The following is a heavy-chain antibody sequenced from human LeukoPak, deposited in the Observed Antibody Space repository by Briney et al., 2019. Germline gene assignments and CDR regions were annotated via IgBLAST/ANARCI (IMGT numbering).Heavy chain of an antibody. CDR1: GYTLSGNY. CDR3: ARGLAAAGYNWFDP. Sequence: ASVKVSCKASGYTLSGNYMHWVRQAPGQGLEWMGWINPNSGGTNYAQKFQGRVTMTRDTSISTAYMEVSRLRSDDTAAYYCARGLAAAGYNWFDPWGQGTLVTVSS. CDR2: INPNSGGT. V-gene: IGHV1-2*02. J-gene: IGHJ5*02. D-gene: IGHD6-13*01.